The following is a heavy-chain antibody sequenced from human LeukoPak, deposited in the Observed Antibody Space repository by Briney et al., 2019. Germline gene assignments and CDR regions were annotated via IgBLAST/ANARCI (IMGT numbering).Heavy chain of an antibody. CDR2: INHSGST. D-gene: IGHD3-22*01. CDR1: GGSFSGYY. J-gene: IGHJ6*03. CDR3: ARVVYSSSGYSKSYYYYYYYYIDV. V-gene: IGHV4-34*01. Sequence: SETLSLTCAVYGGSFSGYYWSWIRQPPGKGLEWIGEINHSGSTNYNPSLKSRVTISVDTSKNQFSLKLSSVTAADTAVYYRARVVYSSSGYSKSYYYYYYYYIDVWGKGTTVTVSS.